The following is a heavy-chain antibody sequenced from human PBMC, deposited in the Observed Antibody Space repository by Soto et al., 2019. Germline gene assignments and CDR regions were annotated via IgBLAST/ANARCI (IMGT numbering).Heavy chain of an antibody. CDR2: INAGNGNT. V-gene: IGHV1-3*01. CDR1: GYTFTSYA. CDR3: ARDQRGDYGDPTRVKAFDI. Sequence: ASGKVSCKASGYTFTSYAMHWVRQAPGQRLEWMGWINAGNGNTKYSQKFQGRVTITRDTSASTAYMELSSLRSEDTAVYYCARDQRGDYGDPTRVKAFDIWGQGTMVTVSS. J-gene: IGHJ3*02. D-gene: IGHD4-17*01.